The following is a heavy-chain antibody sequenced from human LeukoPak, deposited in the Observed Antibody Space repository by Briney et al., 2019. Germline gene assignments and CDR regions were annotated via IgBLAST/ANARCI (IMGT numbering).Heavy chain of an antibody. CDR1: GYTFTSYG. Sequence: ASVKVSCKASGYTFTSYGISWVRQAPGQGLEWMGWISAYNGNTNYAQKLQGRVTMTTDTSTSTAYMELRSLRSDDTAVYYCARDIKPRIMKYYDFWTGFDPWGQGTLVTVSP. CDR3: ARDIKPRIMKYYDFWTGFDP. CDR2: ISAYNGNT. J-gene: IGHJ5*02. D-gene: IGHD3-3*01. V-gene: IGHV1-18*01.